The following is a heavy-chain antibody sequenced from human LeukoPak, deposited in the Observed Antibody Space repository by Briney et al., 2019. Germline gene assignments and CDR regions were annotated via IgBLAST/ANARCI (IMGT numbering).Heavy chain of an antibody. D-gene: IGHD6-13*01. CDR3: ARATIAAAGNWFDP. CDR2: ISSNGGST. CDR1: RFTFNNYA. Sequence: GGSLRLSCAASRFTFNNYAMYWVRQAPGKGLEYVSGISSNGGSTYYAHSVKGRFTISRDNSKNTLYLQMSSLRGEDTAMYYCARATIAAAGNWFDPWGQGTLVTVSS. V-gene: IGHV3-64*01. J-gene: IGHJ5*02.